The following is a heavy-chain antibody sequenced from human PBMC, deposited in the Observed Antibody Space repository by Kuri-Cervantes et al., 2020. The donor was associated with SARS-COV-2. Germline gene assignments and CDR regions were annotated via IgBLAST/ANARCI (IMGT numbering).Heavy chain of an antibody. CDR1: GFTFSSYW. CDR3: ARDQYSSSACYYFYMDV. Sequence: GESLKISCAASGFTFSSYWMSWVRQAPGKGLEWVSSISSSSYIYYADSVKGRFTISRDNAKNSLSLEMNSLRAEDTAVYYCARDQYSSSACYYFYMDVWGNGTTVTVSS. J-gene: IGHJ6*03. D-gene: IGHD6-6*01. CDR2: ISSSSYI. V-gene: IGHV3-21*01.